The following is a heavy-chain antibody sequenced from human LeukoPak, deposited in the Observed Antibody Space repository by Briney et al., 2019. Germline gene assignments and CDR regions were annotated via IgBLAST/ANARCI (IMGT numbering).Heavy chain of an antibody. J-gene: IGHJ4*02. V-gene: IGHV1-46*01. D-gene: IGHD5-12*01. CDR3: ARGRSTGYPYYFEY. Sequence: ASVKVSCKASGYTFTYFYMHWLRQAPGQGLEWMGVIHPSGGSTGYAQKFQGRVTITRNTSISTAYMELSGLRSEDTAVYYCARGRSTGYPYYFEYWGQGTLVTVSS. CDR2: IHPSGGST. CDR1: GYTFTYFY.